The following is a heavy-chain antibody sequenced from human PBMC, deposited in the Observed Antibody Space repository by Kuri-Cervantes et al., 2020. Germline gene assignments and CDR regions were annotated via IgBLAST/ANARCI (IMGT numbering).Heavy chain of an antibody. CDR1: GGTFSSYA. Sequence: SVKVSCKASGGTFSSYAISWVRQAPGQGLEWMGGIIPIFGTANYAQKFQGRVTITADKSTSTAYMELSSLRSEDTAVYYCARGGKLRFTSFDYWGQGTLVTVSS. D-gene: IGHD5-12*01. CDR3: ARGGKLRFTSFDY. J-gene: IGHJ4*02. V-gene: IGHV1-69*06. CDR2: IIPIFGTA.